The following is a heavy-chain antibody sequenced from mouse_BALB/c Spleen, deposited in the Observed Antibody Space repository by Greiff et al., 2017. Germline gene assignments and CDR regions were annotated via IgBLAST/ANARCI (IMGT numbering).Heavy chain of an antibody. CDR2: IYPGNVNT. J-gene: IGHJ4*01. Sequence: VQLQQSGPELVKPGASVRISCKASGYTFTSYYIHWVKQRPGQGLEWIGWIYPGNVNTKYNEKFKGKATLTADKSSSTAYMQLSSLTSEDSAVYYCTRVEDYYGSRAHYYAMDYWGQGTSVTVSS. CDR1: GYTFTSYY. V-gene: IGHV1S56*01. CDR3: TRVEDYYGSRAHYYAMDY. D-gene: IGHD1-1*01.